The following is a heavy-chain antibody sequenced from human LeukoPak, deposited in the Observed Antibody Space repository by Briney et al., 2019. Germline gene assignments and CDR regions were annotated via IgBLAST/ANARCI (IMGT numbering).Heavy chain of an antibody. CDR1: GGSISSGGYY. D-gene: IGHD2-21*01. CDR3: ARMMAIGPKAFDI. V-gene: IGHV4-61*08. CDR2: IYYSGST. J-gene: IGHJ3*02. Sequence: SETLSLTCTVSGGSISSGGYYWSWIRQHPGKGLEWIGYIYYSGSTNYNPSLKSRATISVDTSKNQFSLKLSSVTAADTAVYYCARMMAIGPKAFDIWGQGTMVTVSS.